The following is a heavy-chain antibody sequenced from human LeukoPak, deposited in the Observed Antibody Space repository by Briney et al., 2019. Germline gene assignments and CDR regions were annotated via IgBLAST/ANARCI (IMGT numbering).Heavy chain of an antibody. D-gene: IGHD4-11*01. CDR3: ARVPVSGPGARFDY. V-gene: IGHV1-18*01. CDR1: GYTFTSYG. J-gene: IGHJ4*02. CDR2: ISAYNVNT. Sequence: ASVKLSCKASGYTFTSYGISRVRQAPGQGLEWMGWISAYNVNTNDAQKLQGRVTMTTDTSTTTAYMELRSLRSDDTAVYYCARVPVSGPGARFDYWGQGTLVTVSS.